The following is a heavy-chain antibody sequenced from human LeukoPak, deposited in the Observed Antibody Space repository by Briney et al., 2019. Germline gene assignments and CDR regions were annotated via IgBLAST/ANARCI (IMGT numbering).Heavy chain of an antibody. CDR3: ARNWIQLWLQAPDDY. CDR2: IYHIGST. D-gene: IGHD5-18*01. V-gene: IGHV4-38-2*01. Sequence: SGTLSLTRAVSGYSISRGYYWGWIPQAPRKGLGWVGRIYHIGSTSSNPSLKSRVTISVDTSKNQFSLKLSAVTAADTAVYYCARNWIQLWLQAPDDYWGQGTLVTVSS. J-gene: IGHJ4*02. CDR1: GYSISRGYY.